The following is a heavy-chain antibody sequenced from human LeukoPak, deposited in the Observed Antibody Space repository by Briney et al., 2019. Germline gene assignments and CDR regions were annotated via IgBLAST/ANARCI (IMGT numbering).Heavy chain of an antibody. Sequence: ASVKVSCTASGYTFTSYYMHWVRQAPGQGLEWMGIINPSGGSTSYAQKFQGRVTMTRDTSTSTVYMELSSLRSEDTAVYYCARDPAYYYDSRSPEGVDYWGQGTLVTVSS. J-gene: IGHJ4*02. V-gene: IGHV1-46*01. CDR2: INPSGGST. D-gene: IGHD3-22*01. CDR1: GYTFTSYY. CDR3: ARDPAYYYDSRSPEGVDY.